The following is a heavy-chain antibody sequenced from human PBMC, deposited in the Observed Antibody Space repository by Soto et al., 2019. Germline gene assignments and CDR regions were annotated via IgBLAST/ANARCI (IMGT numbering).Heavy chain of an antibody. D-gene: IGHD3-22*01. CDR1: GFTFSDYY. CDR2: ISDSATTM. Sequence: PGGSLRLSCAASGFTFSDYYMSWVRQAPGKGLEWISHISDSATTMYYADSVKGRFTISRDNARKSLFLHMNSLRAEDTAVYYCARDTAFISSGLFNPWGQGTLVTVSS. V-gene: IGHV3-11*01. J-gene: IGHJ5*02. CDR3: ARDTAFISSGLFNP.